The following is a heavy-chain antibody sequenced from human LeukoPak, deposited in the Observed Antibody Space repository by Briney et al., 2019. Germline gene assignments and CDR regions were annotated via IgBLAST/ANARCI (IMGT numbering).Heavy chain of an antibody. CDR2: IGRGGDT. CDR3: AKEVREYYYDSSGIDP. Sequence: GGSLRLSCAASGFTFSSYAMSWVRQAPGTGLEWVSAIGRGGDTYYADSVKGRFTISRDNSKNTLYLQMNSLRAEDTAVYYCAKEVREYYYDSSGIDPWGQGTLVTVSS. CDR1: GFTFSSYA. D-gene: IGHD3-22*01. V-gene: IGHV3-23*01. J-gene: IGHJ5*02.